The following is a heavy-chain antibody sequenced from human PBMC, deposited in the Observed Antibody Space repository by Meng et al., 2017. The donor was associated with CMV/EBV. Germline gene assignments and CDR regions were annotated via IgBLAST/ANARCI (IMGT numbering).Heavy chain of an antibody. D-gene: IGHD2-2*01. J-gene: IGHJ4*02. CDR2: IRYDGSNK. Sequence: LSLTCAASGFTFSSYGVHWVRQAPGKGLEWVAFIRYDGSNKYYADSVKGRFTVSRDNSKNTLYLQMNSLRAEDTAVYYCAKGDGLDQLQGPLVDYWGQGTLVTVSS. CDR3: AKGDGLDQLQGPLVDY. CDR1: GFTFSSYG. V-gene: IGHV3-30*02.